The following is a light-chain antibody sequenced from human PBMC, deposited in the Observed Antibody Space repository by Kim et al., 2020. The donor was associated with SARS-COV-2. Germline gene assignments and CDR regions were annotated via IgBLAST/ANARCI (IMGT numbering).Light chain of an antibody. V-gene: IGKV1-5*03. Sequence: DIQMTQSPSTLSAFVGNRVTITCRASQSVDHWLAWYQQKPGKTPRLLIYQSSKLADGVPSRFSGSGSGTDFTLTISNLQPDDSAIYFCKQYETYWTFGPGTKVEIK. J-gene: IGKJ1*01. CDR1: QSVDHW. CDR3: KQYETYWT. CDR2: QSS.